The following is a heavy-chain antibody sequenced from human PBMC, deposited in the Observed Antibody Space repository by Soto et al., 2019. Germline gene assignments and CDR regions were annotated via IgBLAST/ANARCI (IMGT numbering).Heavy chain of an antibody. CDR1: GFTFSSYA. CDR2: ISYDGSNK. D-gene: IGHD3-3*01. J-gene: IGHJ6*01. Sequence: QVQLVESGGGVVQPGRSLRLSCAASGFTFSSYAMHWVRQAPGKGLEWVAVISYDGSNKYYADSVKGRFTISRDNSKNTLYLQMNSLRAEDTAVYYCAREGVVSSVRYYYYGMDVW. V-gene: IGHV3-30-3*01. CDR3: AREGVVSSVRYYYYGMDV.